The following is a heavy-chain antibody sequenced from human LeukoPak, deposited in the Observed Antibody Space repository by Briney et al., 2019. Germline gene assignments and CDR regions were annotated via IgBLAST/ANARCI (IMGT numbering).Heavy chain of an antibody. CDR2: ISANSAGT. V-gene: IGHV3-23*01. CDR1: RFTFTSHG. J-gene: IGHJ6*03. D-gene: IGHD3-16*01. Sequence: PGGSLRLSCAASRFTFTSHGMSWVRQAPGKGLEWVSSISANSAGTYYADSVKGRFTISRDNSKNTLYLQMNSLRAEDTAVYYCAKSMYYDTGYYNYYYMDVWGKGTTVTISS. CDR3: AKSMYYDTGYYNYYYMDV.